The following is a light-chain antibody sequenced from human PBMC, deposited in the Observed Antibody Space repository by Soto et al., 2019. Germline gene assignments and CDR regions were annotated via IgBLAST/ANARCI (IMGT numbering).Light chain of an antibody. J-gene: IGLJ1*01. CDR2: EVN. CDR3: RSYSISSAYI. V-gene: IGLV2-14*01. Sequence: QSALTQPASVSGTPGQSLTISCTGTSTDVGGYDYVSWYQLHPGKAPKLMVFEVNNRPSGVSYRFSGSKSGNTAPLTISGLQAEDEADYFCRSYSISSAYIFGTGNKVTV. CDR1: STDVGGYDY.